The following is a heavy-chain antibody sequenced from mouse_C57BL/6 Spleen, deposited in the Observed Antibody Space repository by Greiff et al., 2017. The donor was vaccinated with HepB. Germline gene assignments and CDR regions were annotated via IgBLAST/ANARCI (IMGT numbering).Heavy chain of an antibody. V-gene: IGHV1-64*01. CDR2: IHPNSGST. Sequence: QVQLQQPGAELVKPGASVKLSCKASGYTFTSYWMHWVKQRPGQGLEWIGMIHPNSGSTNYNEKFKSKATLTVDKSSSTAYMQLSSLTSEDSAVYYCAREEVSGGFAYWGQGTLVTVSA. CDR1: GYTFTSYW. D-gene: IGHD6-2*01. J-gene: IGHJ3*01. CDR3: AREEVSGGFAY.